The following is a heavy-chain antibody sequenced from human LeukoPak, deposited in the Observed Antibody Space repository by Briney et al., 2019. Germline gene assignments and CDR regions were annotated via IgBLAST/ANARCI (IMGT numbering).Heavy chain of an antibody. V-gene: IGHV4-31*03. D-gene: IGHD3-22*01. J-gene: IGHJ4*02. Sequence: SQTLSLTCTVSGGSISSGGYYWSWIRQHPGKGLEWIGYIYYGGSTYYNPSLKSRVTISVDTSKNQFSLKLSSVTAADTAVYYCASQGSSGYLTYFDYWGQGTLVTVSS. CDR3: ASQGSSGYLTYFDY. CDR2: IYYGGST. CDR1: GGSISSGGYY.